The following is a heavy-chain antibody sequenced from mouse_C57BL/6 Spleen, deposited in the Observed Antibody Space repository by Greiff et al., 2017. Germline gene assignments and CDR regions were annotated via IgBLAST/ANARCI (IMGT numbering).Heavy chain of an antibody. CDR1: GYSITSGYY. V-gene: IGHV3-6*01. CDR2: ISYAGSN. D-gene: IGHD2-1*01. J-gene: IGHJ4*01. CDR3: ARDGNYGGYAMDY. Sequence: EVKLMESGPGLVKPSQSLSLTCSVTGYSITSGYYWNWIRQFPGNKLEWMGYISYAGSNNYNPSLKNRISITRDTSKNQFFLKLNSVTTEDTATYYCARDGNYGGYAMDYWGQGTSVTVSS.